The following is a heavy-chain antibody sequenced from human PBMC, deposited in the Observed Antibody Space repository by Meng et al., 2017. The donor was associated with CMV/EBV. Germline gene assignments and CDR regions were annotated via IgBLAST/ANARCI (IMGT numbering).Heavy chain of an antibody. J-gene: IGHJ5*02. CDR1: GGSISSYY. Sequence: VELQGSGPGLVKPSETLSLTCTVSGGSISSYYWSWIRQPAGKGLEWIGRIYTSGSTNYNPSLKSRVTMSVDTSKNQFSLKLSSVTAADTAVYYCAREIVVVPAAIDNWFDPWGQGTLVTVS. CDR3: AREIVVVPAAIDNWFDP. V-gene: IGHV4-4*07. CDR2: IYTSGST. D-gene: IGHD2-2*02.